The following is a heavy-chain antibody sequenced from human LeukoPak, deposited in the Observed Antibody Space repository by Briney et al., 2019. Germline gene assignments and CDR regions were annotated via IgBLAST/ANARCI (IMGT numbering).Heavy chain of an antibody. CDR2: ISWNSGSI. D-gene: IGHD2-2*01. J-gene: IGHJ3*02. Sequence: GGSLRLSCAASGFTFDDYAMRWVRQAPGKGLEWVSGISWNSGSIGYADSVKGRFTISRDNAKNSLYLQMNSLRAEDMALYYCAKGNRDCSSTSCYSLDDAFDIWGQGTMVTVSS. CDR3: AKGNRDCSSTSCYSLDDAFDI. CDR1: GFTFDDYA. V-gene: IGHV3-9*03.